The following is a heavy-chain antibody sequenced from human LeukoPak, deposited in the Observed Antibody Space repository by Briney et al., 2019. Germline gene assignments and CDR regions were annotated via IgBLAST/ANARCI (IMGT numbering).Heavy chain of an antibody. Sequence: PGGSLRLSCAASGFTFSSYEMNWVRQAPGKGLEWVSYISSSGSTIYYADSVKGRFTISRDNAKNSLYLQMNSLRAEDTAVYYCARRELLSTPDAFDIWGQGTMVTVSS. V-gene: IGHV3-48*03. CDR2: ISSSGSTI. CDR3: ARRELLSTPDAFDI. CDR1: GFTFSSYE. J-gene: IGHJ3*02. D-gene: IGHD3-10*01.